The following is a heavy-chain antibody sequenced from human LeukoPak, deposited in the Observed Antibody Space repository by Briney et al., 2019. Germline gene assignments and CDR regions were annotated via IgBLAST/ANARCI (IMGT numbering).Heavy chain of an antibody. CDR2: ISSGSSTI. CDR3: ARRRDYFDY. V-gene: IGHV3-11*01. J-gene: IGHJ4*02. Sequence: GGSLRLSSAASGFTFNDYYMSWIRQAPGKGLEWVSYISSGSSTIYYADSVKGRFTISRDNAKNSLYLQMNSLRAEDTAVYYCARRRDYFDYWGQGTLVTVSP. CDR1: GFTFNDYY.